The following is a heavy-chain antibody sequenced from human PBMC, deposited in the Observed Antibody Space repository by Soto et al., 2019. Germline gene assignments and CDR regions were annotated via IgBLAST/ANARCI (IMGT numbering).Heavy chain of an antibody. V-gene: IGHV1-8*01. CDR3: ARSWWVAVATFDY. D-gene: IGHD6-19*01. CDR1: GYTFTSYD. J-gene: IGHJ4*02. Sequence: QVQLVQSGAEVKKPGASVKVSCKASGYTFTSYDINWVRQATGQGLEWMGRMNPNSGNTGYAQKFQGRDTMTRNTSISTAYMALSSLRSEDTAVYYCARSWWVAVATFDYWGQGTLVTVSS. CDR2: MNPNSGNT.